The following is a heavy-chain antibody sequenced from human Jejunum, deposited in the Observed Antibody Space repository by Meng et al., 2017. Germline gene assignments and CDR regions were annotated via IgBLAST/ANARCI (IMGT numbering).Heavy chain of an antibody. CDR2: IYGGGST. D-gene: IGHD3-22*01. V-gene: IGHV3-66*02. CDR3: ARAFRDYDSSSYYYWYYFDS. J-gene: IGHJ4*02. Sequence: GESLKISCAASGFTVSNNYMSWVRQAPGKGLEWVSVIYGGGSTSYPDSVKGRFTISRDHSKNTLYLQMNSLRAEDTAVYYCARAFRDYDSSSYYYWYYFDSWGQGTLVTVSS. CDR1: GFTVSNNY.